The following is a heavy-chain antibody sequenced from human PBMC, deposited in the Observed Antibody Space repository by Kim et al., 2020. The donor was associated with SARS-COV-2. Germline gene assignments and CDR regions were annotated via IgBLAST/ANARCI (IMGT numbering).Heavy chain of an antibody. V-gene: IGHV4-59*01. J-gene: IGHJ2*01. Sequence: SETLSLTCTVSGGSMSSYYWNWIRQPPGKGLEWIGYIDDSGNTKYNHSLTSRVTMSVDTSKNQFSLKLSSVTAADTAIYYCARRDSSTSWYFDLWGRATL. CDR2: IDDSGNT. CDR3: ARRDSSTSWYFDL. CDR1: GGSMSSYY. D-gene: IGHD3-22*01.